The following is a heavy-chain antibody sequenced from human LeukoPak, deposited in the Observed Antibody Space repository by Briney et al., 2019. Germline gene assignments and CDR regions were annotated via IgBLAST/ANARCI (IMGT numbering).Heavy chain of an antibody. Sequence: ASVKVSCKASGGTFSSYAISWVRQAPGQGLEWMGGIIPIFGTANYAQKFQGRVTITTDESTSTAYMELSSLRSEDTAVYYCARTRGSSTNAKWFDPWGQGTRVTVSS. CDR3: ARTRGSSTNAKWFDP. J-gene: IGHJ5*02. D-gene: IGHD2-2*01. CDR1: GGTFSSYA. V-gene: IGHV1-69*05. CDR2: IIPIFGTA.